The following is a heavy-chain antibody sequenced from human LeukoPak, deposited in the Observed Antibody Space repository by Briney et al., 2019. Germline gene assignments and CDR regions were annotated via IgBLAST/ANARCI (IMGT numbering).Heavy chain of an antibody. CDR3: ARPNGIDWSIDYFDY. J-gene: IGHJ4*02. V-gene: IGHV3-72*01. CDR1: GFMFSDHY. Sequence: PGGSLRLSCAASGFMFSDHYMDWVRQPPGKGLEWVGRIRNRARGHTTEYAASVKGRFIVSRDDSKNTVYLQMNILKTEDTAVYYCARPNGIDWSIDYFDYWGQGTLVTVSS. CDR2: IRNRARGHTT. D-gene: IGHD3-9*01.